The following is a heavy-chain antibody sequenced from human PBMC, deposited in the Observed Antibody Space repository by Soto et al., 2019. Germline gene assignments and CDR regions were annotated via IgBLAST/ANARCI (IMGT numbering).Heavy chain of an antibody. V-gene: IGHV3-9*01. J-gene: IGHJ6*02. D-gene: IGHD3-10*01. CDR3: AKDLVRPRGDVMDV. CDR2: ISWNSGSI. Sequence: EVQLVESGGGLVQPGRSLRLSCAASGFTFDDYAMHWVRQAPGKGLEWVSGISWNSGSIAYADFVKGRFTISRDNAKNSLYLQMKSLRAEDTDLYYCAKDLVRPRGDVMDVWGQGTTVTVSS. CDR1: GFTFDDYA.